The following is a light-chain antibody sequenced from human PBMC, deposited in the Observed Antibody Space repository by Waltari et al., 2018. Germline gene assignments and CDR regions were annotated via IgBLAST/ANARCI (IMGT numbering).Light chain of an antibody. CDR1: KIGSKN. J-gene: IGLJ2*01. Sequence: SHVLTQVPSVSVAPGATARIPCGENKIGSKNVNWYQQKSGQAPVLVGYDDKERPSGIPARFAGSNGGNTATLTISRVEAGDEADYYCQVWDSTNDVSFGRGTKLTVL. CDR3: QVWDSTNDVS. CDR2: DDK. V-gene: IGLV3-21*01.